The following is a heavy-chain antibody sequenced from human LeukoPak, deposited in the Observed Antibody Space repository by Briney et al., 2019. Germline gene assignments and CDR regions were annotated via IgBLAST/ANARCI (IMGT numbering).Heavy chain of an antibody. CDR2: ISSSSSYI. J-gene: IGHJ4*02. Sequence: GGSLRLSCAASGFTFSSYSMHWVRQAPGKGLEWVSSISSSSSYIYYADSVKGRFTIFRDNAKNSLHLQMNSLRAEDTAVYYCAREVDTAMVPYYFDYWGQGTLVTVSS. D-gene: IGHD5-18*01. CDR1: GFTFSSYS. CDR3: AREVDTAMVPYYFDY. V-gene: IGHV3-21*01.